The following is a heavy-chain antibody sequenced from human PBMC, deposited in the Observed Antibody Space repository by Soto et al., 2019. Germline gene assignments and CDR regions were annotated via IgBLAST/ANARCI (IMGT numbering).Heavy chain of an antibody. CDR2: ISGSGDST. Sequence: GGSLRLSCAASGFTFSSYAMSWVRQAPGKGLEWVSVISGSGDSTYYADSVRGRFTISRDNSRNTVYLQMNSRRAEDTAVYYCAKAGTLYYYGSGSYRNTNFDYWGQGTLVTVSS. CDR3: AKAGTLYYYGSGSYRNTNFDY. J-gene: IGHJ4*02. D-gene: IGHD3-10*01. CDR1: GFTFSSYA. V-gene: IGHV3-23*01.